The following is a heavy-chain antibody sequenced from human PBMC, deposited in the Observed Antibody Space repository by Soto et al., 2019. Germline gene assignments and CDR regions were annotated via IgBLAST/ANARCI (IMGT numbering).Heavy chain of an antibody. CDR3: AKGVEY. CDR2: ISYDGSNK. Sequence: QVQLVESGGGVVQPGRSLRLSCAASGFTFSSYGMLWVRQAPGKGLEWVAVISYDGSNKYYADSVKGRFTISRDNSKNTLYLHMNSLRAEDTAVYYCAKGVEYWGQGTLVTVSS. CDR1: GFTFSSYG. V-gene: IGHV3-30*18. D-gene: IGHD1-1*01. J-gene: IGHJ4*02.